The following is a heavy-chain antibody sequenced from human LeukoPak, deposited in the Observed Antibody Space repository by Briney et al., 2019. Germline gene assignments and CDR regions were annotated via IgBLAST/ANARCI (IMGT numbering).Heavy chain of an antibody. CDR3: ARRPGYCSSTSCFYYYGMDV. CDR1: GYSFSNNW. D-gene: IGHD2-2*01. V-gene: IGHV5-51*01. J-gene: IGHJ6*02. Sequence: GESLKISCKGSGYSFSNNWIAWVRQMPGKGLEWMGIIYPGDSDTRYSPSFQGQVTISADKSISTAYLQWSSLKASDTAMYYCARRPGYCSSTSCFYYYGMDVWGQGTTVTVSS. CDR2: IYPGDSDT.